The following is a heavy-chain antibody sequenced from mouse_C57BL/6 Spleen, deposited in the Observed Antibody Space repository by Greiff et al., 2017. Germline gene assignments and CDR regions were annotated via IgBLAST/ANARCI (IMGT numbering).Heavy chain of an antibody. Sequence: VKLVESGAELVRPGASVTLSCKASGYTFTDYEMHWVKQTPVHGLEWIGAIDPETGGTAYNQKFKGKAILTADKSSSTAYMELRSLTSEDSAVYYCTGGYYGSSWYFDGWGTGTTVTVSS. CDR1: GYTFTDYE. CDR3: TGGYYGSSWYFDG. J-gene: IGHJ1*03. D-gene: IGHD1-1*01. CDR2: IDPETGGT. V-gene: IGHV1-15*01.